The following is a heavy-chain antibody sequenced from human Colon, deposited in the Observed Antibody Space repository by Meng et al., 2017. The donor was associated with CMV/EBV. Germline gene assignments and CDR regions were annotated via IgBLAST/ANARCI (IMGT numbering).Heavy chain of an antibody. D-gene: IGHD6-19*01. J-gene: IGHJ6*02. CDR3: AKVVAVAGTNSYYGMDV. CDR1: GFTFSSYT. Sequence: GSLKISCVASGFTFSSYTMNWVRQAPGKGLEWVSSITGSSNYIYYADSVKGRFTVSRDNAKNSLFLQMNSLTAEDTALYYCAKVVAVAGTNSYYGMDVWGQGTTVTVSS. V-gene: IGHV3-21*01. CDR2: ITGSSNYI.